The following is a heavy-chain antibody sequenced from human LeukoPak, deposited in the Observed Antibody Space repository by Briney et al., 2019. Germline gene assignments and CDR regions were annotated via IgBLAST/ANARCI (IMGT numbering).Heavy chain of an antibody. CDR1: GGSISSYY. Sequence: PSGTLSLTCTVSGGSISSYYWSWIRQPPGKGLEWIGYIYYSGSTNYNPSLKSRVTISVDTSKNQFSLKLSSVTAADTAVYYCARGSGGSWWNWFDPWGQGTLVTVSS. D-gene: IGHD2-15*01. J-gene: IGHJ5*02. CDR2: IYYSGST. V-gene: IGHV4-59*01. CDR3: ARGSGGSWWNWFDP.